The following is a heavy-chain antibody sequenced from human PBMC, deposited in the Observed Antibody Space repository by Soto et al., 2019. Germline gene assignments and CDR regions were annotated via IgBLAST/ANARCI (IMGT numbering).Heavy chain of an antibody. CDR1: GYTFTAYG. CDR2: VSTNNADT. D-gene: IGHD3-22*01. CDR3: ARELNTDPSAYYSFAY. J-gene: IGHJ4*02. V-gene: IGHV1-18*01. Sequence: GASVKVSCKTSGYTFTAYGLAWLRQAPGQRPEWMGWVSTNNADTNYARKFQGRVTMTTETSTRTTYMELRSLRSDDTAVYYCARELNTDPSAYYSFAYWGQGTLVTVSS.